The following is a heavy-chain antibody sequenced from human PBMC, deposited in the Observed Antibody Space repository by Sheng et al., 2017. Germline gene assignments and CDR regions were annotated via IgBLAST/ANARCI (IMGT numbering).Heavy chain of an antibody. D-gene: IGHD1-26*01. V-gene: IGHV1-46*01. CDR2: INPSGGST. J-gene: IGHJ6*03. CDR3: ARSSGSLVDSSGYYMDV. CDR1: GYTFTSYY. Sequence: QVQLVQSGAEVKKPGASVKVSCKASGYTFTSYYMHWVRQAPGQGLEWMGIINPSGGSTSYAQKFQGRVTMTRDTSTSTVYMELSSLRSEDTAVYYCARSSGSLVDSSGYYMDVWGKGTTVTVSS.